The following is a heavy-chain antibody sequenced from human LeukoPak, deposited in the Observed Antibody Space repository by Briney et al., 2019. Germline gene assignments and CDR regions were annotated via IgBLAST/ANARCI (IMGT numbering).Heavy chain of an antibody. Sequence: GRSLRLSCAASGFTFSSHAMHWVRQAPGKGLEWVASFLYDGGDNYYTGSVKGRFSISRDNSKKTLDLQMNSLRPEDTAVYFCARDGDPISAAGTMLDYWGLGTLVIVSS. V-gene: IGHV3-30*04. CDR2: FLYDGGDN. CDR3: ARDGDPISAAGTMLDY. D-gene: IGHD6-13*01. CDR1: GFTFSSHA. J-gene: IGHJ4*02.